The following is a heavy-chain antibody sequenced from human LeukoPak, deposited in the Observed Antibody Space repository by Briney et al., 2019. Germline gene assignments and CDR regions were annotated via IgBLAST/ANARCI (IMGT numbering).Heavy chain of an antibody. D-gene: IGHD6-13*01. Sequence: PGGSLRLSCAASGFTFSSYWMHWVRLAPRKGLVWVSRINSDASSTTFADSVKGRFTISRDNATNTLFLQMNSLRVEDTAVYYCARGGSAYSSSWSTFDHWGQGTLVTVSS. V-gene: IGHV3-74*01. CDR1: GFTFSSYW. CDR2: INSDASST. J-gene: IGHJ4*02. CDR3: ARGGSAYSSSWSTFDH.